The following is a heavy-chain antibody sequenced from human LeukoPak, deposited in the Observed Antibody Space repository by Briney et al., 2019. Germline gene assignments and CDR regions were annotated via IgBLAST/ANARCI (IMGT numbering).Heavy chain of an antibody. Sequence: SETLSLTCTVSGVSISSYYWSWIRQPPGKGLEGIGYIFYSGSTNYKSSLKSRVTISLDTSKNQFSLKMRSVTHADTAIYYCAGGSSCYDSGWFDPWGQGPLVAVSS. CDR2: IFYSGST. V-gene: IGHV4-59*01. CDR3: AGGSSCYDSGWFDP. CDR1: GVSISSYY. J-gene: IGHJ5*02. D-gene: IGHD2-2*01.